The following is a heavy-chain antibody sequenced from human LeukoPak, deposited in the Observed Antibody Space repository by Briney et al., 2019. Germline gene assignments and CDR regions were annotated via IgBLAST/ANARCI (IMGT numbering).Heavy chain of an antibody. CDR1: GGSFSGYY. J-gene: IGHJ4*02. Sequence: SETLSLTCAVYGGSFSGYYWSWIRRPPGKGLEWIGEINHSGSTNYNPSLKSRVTISVDTSKNQFSLKLSSVTAADTAVYYCARGLSAAPLGRYWGQGTLVTVSS. D-gene: IGHD6-13*01. CDR3: ARGLSAAPLGRY. CDR2: INHSGST. V-gene: IGHV4-34*01.